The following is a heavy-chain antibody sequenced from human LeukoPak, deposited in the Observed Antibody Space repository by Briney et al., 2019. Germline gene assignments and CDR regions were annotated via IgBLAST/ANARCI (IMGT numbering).Heavy chain of an antibody. CDR2: IDRSGST. Sequence: SETLSLTCAVYGGSFSGYSWTWIRQPPGKGLEWIGEIDRSGSTNYNPSLKSRLTISVDTSKNQFSLKLSSVTAADTAVYYCGRGSATGLAYWGQGTLVTVSS. D-gene: IGHD1-1*01. J-gene: IGHJ4*02. V-gene: IGHV4-34*01. CDR1: GGSFSGYS. CDR3: GRGSATGLAY.